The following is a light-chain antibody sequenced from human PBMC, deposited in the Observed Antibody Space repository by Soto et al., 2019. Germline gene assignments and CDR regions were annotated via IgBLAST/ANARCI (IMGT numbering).Light chain of an antibody. CDR3: SSYAGRDIWV. J-gene: IGLJ3*02. CDR1: SVAINY. Sequence: QSALTQPPSASGSRGQSVTISCTGTSVAINYVSWFQQHPGKAPKLIICEVTKRPSGVPDRFSGSKSGNTASLTVSGLQDDDEADYYCSSYAGRDIWVFGGGTKLTVL. CDR2: EVT. V-gene: IGLV2-8*01.